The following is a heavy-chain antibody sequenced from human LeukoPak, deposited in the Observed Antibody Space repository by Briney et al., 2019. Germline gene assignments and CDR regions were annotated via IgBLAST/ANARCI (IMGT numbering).Heavy chain of an antibody. V-gene: IGHV3-48*03. D-gene: IGHD1-26*01. Sequence: GGSLRLSCAASGFTFSSYEMNWIRQAPGKGLEWVSYISSTGSTIYYADSVKGRFTISRDNAKNSLYLQMNSLRAEDTAVYYCARESGSYDDFEYWGQGTLVTVSS. CDR1: GFTFSSYE. CDR3: ARESGSYDDFEY. J-gene: IGHJ4*02. CDR2: ISSTGSTI.